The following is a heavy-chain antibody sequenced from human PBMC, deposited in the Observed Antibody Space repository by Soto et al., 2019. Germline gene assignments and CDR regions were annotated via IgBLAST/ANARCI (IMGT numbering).Heavy chain of an antibody. D-gene: IGHD5-18*01. CDR2: IIPIFGTA. J-gene: IGHJ4*02. CDR1: GGTFSSYA. Sequence: SVQVSCKASGGTFSSYAISWVRQAPGQGLEWMGGIIPIFGTANYAQKFQGRVTITADKSTSTAYMGLSSLRSEDTAVYYCARELTRYSYGKTWFGKRGQGSLVTVPS. CDR3: ARELTRYSYGKTWFGK. V-gene: IGHV1-69*06.